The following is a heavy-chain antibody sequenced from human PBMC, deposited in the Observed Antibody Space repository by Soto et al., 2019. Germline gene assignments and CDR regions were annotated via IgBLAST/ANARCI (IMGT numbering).Heavy chain of an antibody. V-gene: IGHV4-30-4*01. Sequence: PSETLSLTGTVSGGSIRSGDYYWSWIRQPPGKGLEWIGDIYSSGSTYYNSSLKSRVTISVDTSKNQFALKLSSVTAADTAVYYCARGRSSSGDYYNFDYWGQGTLVTVSS. J-gene: IGHJ4*02. CDR1: GGSIRSGDYY. CDR3: ARGRSSSGDYYNFDY. CDR2: IYSSGST. D-gene: IGHD3-22*01.